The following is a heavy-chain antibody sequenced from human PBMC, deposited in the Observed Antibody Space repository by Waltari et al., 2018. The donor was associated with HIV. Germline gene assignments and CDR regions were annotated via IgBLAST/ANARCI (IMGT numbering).Heavy chain of an antibody. CDR1: GFSLSTSGMC. CDR3: ARMTRYTTRHSSCGYVLPPPRDYFDY. CDR2: IDWDDDK. V-gene: IGHV2-70*15. Sequence: QVTLRESGPALVKPTQTLTLTCTFSGFSLSTSGMCVSWIRQPPGKALEWLARIDWDDDKYYSTSRKTRLTIYKHTSKNQVVPTMTNMDPVDTATYYCARMTRYTTRHSSCGYVLPPPRDYFDYWGQGTLVTVSS. J-gene: IGHJ4*02. D-gene: IGHD6-19*01.